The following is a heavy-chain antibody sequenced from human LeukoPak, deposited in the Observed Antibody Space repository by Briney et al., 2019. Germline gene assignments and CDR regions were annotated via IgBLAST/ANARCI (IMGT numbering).Heavy chain of an antibody. D-gene: IGHD3-10*01. J-gene: IGHJ4*02. CDR2: IYYSGST. CDR3: ARAVGFLVRGVLNY. V-gene: IGHV4-59*08. Sequence: SETLSLTCTVSGGSIINYHWDWIRQPPGKGLEWIGSIYYSGSTNYNPSLKSRVTISVDTSKNQFSLKLSSATAADTAVYYCARAVGFLVRGVLNYWGQGTLVTVSS. CDR1: GGSIINYH.